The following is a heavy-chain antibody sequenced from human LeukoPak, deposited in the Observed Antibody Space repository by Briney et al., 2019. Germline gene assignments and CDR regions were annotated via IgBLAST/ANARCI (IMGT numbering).Heavy chain of an antibody. CDR3: ARRRVEMAPTSEGNWFDP. J-gene: IGHJ5*02. Sequence: SETLSLTCTVSGDSIGNYFWSWIRQPPGKGLSWIGSIHYRGNTNYNPSLKSRVTISVDTSKNLFSLNLSSVTAADTAVYRCARRRVEMAPTSEGNWFDPWGQGTLVTVSS. V-gene: IGHV4-59*08. CDR1: GDSIGNYF. D-gene: IGHD5-24*01. CDR2: IHYRGNT.